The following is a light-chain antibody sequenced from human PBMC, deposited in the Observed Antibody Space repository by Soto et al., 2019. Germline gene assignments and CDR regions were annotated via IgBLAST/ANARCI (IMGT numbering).Light chain of an antibody. CDR1: SSDVGGYNY. Sequence: QSALTQPAFVSGSPGQSITISCTGTSSDVGGYNYVSWYQHPPGKAPKLMISEVSNRPSGVSNRFSGSKSGNTASLTISGLQAEAEADYYCSSYTSTSTRVFGTGTKVTVL. J-gene: IGLJ1*01. CDR3: SSYTSTSTRV. V-gene: IGLV2-14*01. CDR2: EVS.